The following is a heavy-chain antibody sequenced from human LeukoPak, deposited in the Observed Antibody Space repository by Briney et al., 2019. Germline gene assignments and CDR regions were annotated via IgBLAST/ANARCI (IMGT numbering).Heavy chain of an antibody. CDR3: ARVPLGGPFDY. V-gene: IGHV1-18*04. Sequence: ASVKVTCKASGYTFTGYYMHWVRQAPGQGLEWMGWISAYNGNTNYAQKLQGRVTMTTDTSTSTAYMELRSLRSDDTAVYYCARVPLGGPFDYWGQGTLVTVSS. CDR1: GYTFTGYY. J-gene: IGHJ4*02. D-gene: IGHD1-26*01. CDR2: ISAYNGNT.